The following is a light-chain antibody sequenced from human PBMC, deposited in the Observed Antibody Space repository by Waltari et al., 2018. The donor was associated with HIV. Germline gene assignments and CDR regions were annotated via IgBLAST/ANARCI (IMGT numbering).Light chain of an antibody. CDR2: GAS. V-gene: IGKV3-15*01. CDR1: QSVSSN. CDR3: HQYNNWPQT. Sequence: EIVMTQSPATPSVSPGERATLSCRASQSVSSNLAWYQQKPGQAPRVLIYGASTRATGIPARFSGSGSGTEFTLTISSLQSEDFAVYYCHQYNNWPQTFGQGTKVEIK. J-gene: IGKJ1*01.